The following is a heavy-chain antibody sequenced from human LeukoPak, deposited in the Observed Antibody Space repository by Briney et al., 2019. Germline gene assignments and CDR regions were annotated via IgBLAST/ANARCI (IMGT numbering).Heavy chain of an antibody. V-gene: IGHV3-23*01. CDR2: ISGSGGST. J-gene: IGHJ5*02. CDR1: GFTFSRYA. Sequence: PWGSLRLSCAASGFTFSRYAMSWVRQAPGKGLEWVSAISGSGGSTYYADSVKGRFTISRDNSKNTLYLQMNSLRAEDTAVYYCAKSGYGDYEFWFDPWGQGTLVTVSS. D-gene: IGHD4-17*01. CDR3: AKSGYGDYEFWFDP.